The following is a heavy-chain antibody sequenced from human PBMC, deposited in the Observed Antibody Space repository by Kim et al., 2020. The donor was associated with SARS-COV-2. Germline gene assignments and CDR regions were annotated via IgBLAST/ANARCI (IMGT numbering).Heavy chain of an antibody. Sequence: SETLSLTCTVSGGSISSYYWSWIRQPPGKGLGWIGYIYYSGSTNYNPSLKSRVTISVDTSKNQFSLKLSSLTAADTAVYYCARSSGVSTWTVVFITHFDYWGQGTLVTVSS. CDR2: IYYSGST. D-gene: IGHD3-22*01. V-gene: IGHV4-59*01. CDR1: GGSISSYY. J-gene: IGHJ4*02. CDR3: ARSSGVSTWTVVFITHFDY.